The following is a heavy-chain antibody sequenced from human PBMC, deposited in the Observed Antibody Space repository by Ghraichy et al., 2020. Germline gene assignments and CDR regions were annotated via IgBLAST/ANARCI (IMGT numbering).Heavy chain of an antibody. CDR2: ISGSGGST. J-gene: IGHJ6*02. D-gene: IGHD4-23*01. CDR3: QTEPYGGTHYYYYGMDV. V-gene: IGHV3-23*01. Sequence: GGSLRLSCAASGFTFSSYAMSWVRQAPGKGLEWVSAISGSGGSTYYADSVKGRFTISRDNSKNTLYLQMNSLRAEDTAVYYCQTEPYGGTHYYYYGMDVWGQGTTVTVSS. CDR1: GFTFSSYA.